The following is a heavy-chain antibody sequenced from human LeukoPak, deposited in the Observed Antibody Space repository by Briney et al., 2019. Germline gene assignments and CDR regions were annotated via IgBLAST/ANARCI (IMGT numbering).Heavy chain of an antibody. J-gene: IGHJ5*02. Sequence: GASVKVSCKASGYTFTSYDINWVRQATGQGLEWMGWMNPNSGNTGYAQKFQGRVTMTRNTPISTAYMELSSLRSEDTAVYYCARDQDIVVVVAALRQREMGGFDPWGQGTLVTVSS. CDR2: MNPNSGNT. CDR1: GYTFTSYD. V-gene: IGHV1-8*01. CDR3: ARDQDIVVVVAALRQREMGGFDP. D-gene: IGHD2-15*01.